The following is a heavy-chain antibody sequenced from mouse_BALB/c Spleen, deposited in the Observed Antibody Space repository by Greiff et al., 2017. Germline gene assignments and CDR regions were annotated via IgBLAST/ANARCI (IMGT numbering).Heavy chain of an antibody. V-gene: IGHV1S81*02. CDR2: INPSNGGT. J-gene: IGHJ4*01. CDR3: TRSRGMDY. CDR1: GYTFTSYY. Sequence: QVQLQQSGAELVKPGASVKLSCKASGYTFTSYYMYWVKQRPGQGLEWIGEINPSNGGTNFNEKFKSKATLTVDKSSSTAYMQLSSLTSEDSAVYYCTRSRGMDYWGQGTSVTVSA.